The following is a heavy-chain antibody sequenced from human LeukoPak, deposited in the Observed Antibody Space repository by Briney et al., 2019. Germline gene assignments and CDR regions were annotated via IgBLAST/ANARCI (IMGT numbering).Heavy chain of an antibody. D-gene: IGHD5-12*01. Sequence: GGSLRLSCAASGFTFSSYSMNWVRQAPGKGLEWVSAISGSGDSTYYTDSVKGRFTISRDNAKNSLYLHMNSLRAEDTALYYCTKGKYYSGYDPREFDYWGQGTLVTVSS. J-gene: IGHJ4*02. V-gene: IGHV3-23*01. CDR2: ISGSGDST. CDR3: TKGKYYSGYDPREFDY. CDR1: GFTFSSYS.